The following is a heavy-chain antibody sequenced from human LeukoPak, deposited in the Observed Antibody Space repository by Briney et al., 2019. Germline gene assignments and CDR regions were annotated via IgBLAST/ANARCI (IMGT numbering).Heavy chain of an antibody. J-gene: IGHJ6*03. CDR3: ARLVVPAAIHSLPVYYYYYYMDV. CDR1: GYTFTSYG. CDR2: ISAYNGST. V-gene: IGHV1-18*01. D-gene: IGHD2-2*01. Sequence: ASVKVSCKASGYTFTSYGISWVRQAPGQGLEWMGWISAYNGSTNYAQKLQGRVTMTTDTSTSTAYMELRSLRSDDTAVYYCARLVVPAAIHSLPVYYYYYYMDVWGKGTTVTVSS.